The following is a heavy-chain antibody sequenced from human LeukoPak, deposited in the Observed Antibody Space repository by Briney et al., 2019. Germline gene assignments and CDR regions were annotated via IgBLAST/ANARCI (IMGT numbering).Heavy chain of an antibody. J-gene: IGHJ4*02. CDR1: GFTFDDYA. Sequence: GGSLRLSCAASGFTFDDYAMHWVRQAPGKGLEWVSGISWNSGSIGYADSVKGRFTISRDNAKNSLYLQVNSLRAEDTALYYCAKYYYDSSAAGGYFDYWGQGTLVTVSS. V-gene: IGHV3-9*01. D-gene: IGHD3-22*01. CDR3: AKYYYDSSAAGGYFDY. CDR2: ISWNSGSI.